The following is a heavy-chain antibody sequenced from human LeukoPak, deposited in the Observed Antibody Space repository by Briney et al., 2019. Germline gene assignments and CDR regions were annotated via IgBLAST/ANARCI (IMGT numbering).Heavy chain of an antibody. Sequence: SETLSFTCTVSGGSISSYYWSWIRQPPGKGLEWIGYIYYSGSTNYNPSLKSRVTMSVDTSKNQFSLKLSSVTAADTAVYYCARIRALGPDQYYFDYWGQGTLVTVSS. V-gene: IGHV4-59*12. D-gene: IGHD3/OR15-3a*01. CDR1: GGSISSYY. CDR2: IYYSGST. CDR3: ARIRALGPDQYYFDY. J-gene: IGHJ4*02.